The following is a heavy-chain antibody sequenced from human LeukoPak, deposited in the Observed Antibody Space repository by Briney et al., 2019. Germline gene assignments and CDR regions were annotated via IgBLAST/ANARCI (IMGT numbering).Heavy chain of an antibody. CDR1: GGTFSSYA. CDR2: IIPIFGTA. J-gene: IGHJ6*03. D-gene: IGHD5-12*01. CDR3: AREGGYSGYDDLYYYYYMDV. Sequence: SVKVSCKASGGTFSSYAISWVRQAPGQGLEWMGGIIPIFGTANYAQKFQGRVTITADESTSTAYMELSSLRSEDTAVYYCAREGGYSGYDDLYYYYYMDVWGKGTTVTVSS. V-gene: IGHV1-69*01.